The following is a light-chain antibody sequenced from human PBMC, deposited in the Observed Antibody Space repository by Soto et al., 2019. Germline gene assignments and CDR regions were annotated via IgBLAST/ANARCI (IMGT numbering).Light chain of an antibody. CDR2: DAS. CDR1: QSISTW. CDR3: QQYSDSSGA. Sequence: DLQMTQSPPTLSASVGDRVIITCRASQSISTWLAWYQQKPGKAPNLLISDASTLESGVPSRFSGSGSGTDFTLTISSLQPDDFATYYCQQYSDSSGAFGQGTKVDIK. J-gene: IGKJ1*01. V-gene: IGKV1-5*01.